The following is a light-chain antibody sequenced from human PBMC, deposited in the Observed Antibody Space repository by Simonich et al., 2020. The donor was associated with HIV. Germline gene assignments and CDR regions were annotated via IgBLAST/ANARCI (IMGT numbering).Light chain of an antibody. CDR2: VVS. CDR1: SSDVGGYNY. Sequence: QSALTQPASVSGSPGQSITISCTVTSSDVGGYNYVSWYQQHPGKAPKLMIYVVSNRPSGVANRFSGSKSGNTASLTISGLQAEDEADYYCSSYTSSSTWVFGGGTKLTVL. J-gene: IGLJ3*02. CDR3: SSYTSSSTWV. V-gene: IGLV2-14*03.